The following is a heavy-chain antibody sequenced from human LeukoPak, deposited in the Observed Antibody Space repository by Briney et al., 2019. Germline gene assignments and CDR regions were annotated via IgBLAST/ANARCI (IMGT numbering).Heavy chain of an antibody. V-gene: IGHV3-33*06. D-gene: IGHD3-10*01. CDR3: VKEFGSGWFGPRLL. Sequence: QPGRSLRLSCVASGFMFSDYGMHWVRQAPGKGLEWVAVIWYDGSDTYHRESVKGRFTISRDNSKNTLYLQMNSLRAEDTAVYHCVKEFGSGWFGPRLLGGQRTVLTVSS. J-gene: IGHJ4*02. CDR1: GFMFSDYG. CDR2: IWYDGSDT.